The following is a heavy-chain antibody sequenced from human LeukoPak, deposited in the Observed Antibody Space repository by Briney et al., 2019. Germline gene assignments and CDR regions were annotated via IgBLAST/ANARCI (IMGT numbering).Heavy chain of an antibody. J-gene: IGHJ5*02. CDR1: GFTFSDYY. V-gene: IGHV3-11*01. D-gene: IGHD3-16*01. Sequence: GGSLILSCAASGFTFSDYYMSWIRQAPGKGLEWVSYISSSGSTIYYADSVKGRFTISRDNSKNTLYLQMNSLRAEDTAVYYCAKEFMITFTFDPWGQGTLVTVSS. CDR2: ISSSGSTI. CDR3: AKEFMITFTFDP.